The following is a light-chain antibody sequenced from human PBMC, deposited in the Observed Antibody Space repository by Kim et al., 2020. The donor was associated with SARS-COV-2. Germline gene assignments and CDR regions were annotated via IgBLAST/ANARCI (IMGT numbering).Light chain of an antibody. CDR3: QQYYSYPYT. J-gene: IGKJ2*01. V-gene: IGKV1-8*01. Sequence: SASTGDRVTITCRARQGISSYLAWYQQKPGKAPKLLIYAASTLQSGVPSRFSGSGSGTDFNLTISCLQSEDFATYYCQQYYSYPYTFGQGTKLEI. CDR2: AAS. CDR1: QGISSY.